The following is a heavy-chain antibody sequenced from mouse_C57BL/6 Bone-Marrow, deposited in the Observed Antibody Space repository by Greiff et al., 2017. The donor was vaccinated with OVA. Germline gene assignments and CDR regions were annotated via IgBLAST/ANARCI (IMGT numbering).Heavy chain of an antibody. D-gene: IGHD2-5*01. Sequence: VQLQQSGAELVRPGASVKLSCTASGFNIKDDYMHWVKQRPEQGLEWIGWIDPENGDTEYASKFQGKATITADTSSNTAYLQLSSLTSEDTAVYYCIPYYSNDAWFAYWGQGTLVTVSA. CDR2: IDPENGDT. J-gene: IGHJ3*01. CDR3: IPYYSNDAWFAY. V-gene: IGHV14-4*01. CDR1: GFNIKDDY.